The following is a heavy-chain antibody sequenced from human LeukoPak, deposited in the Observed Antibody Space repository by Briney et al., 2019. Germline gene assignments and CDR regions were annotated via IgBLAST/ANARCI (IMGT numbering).Heavy chain of an antibody. Sequence: ASVTVSCKASGYTFTSYGISWVRQAPGQGLEWMGWISAYNGNTNYAQKFQGRVTMTRDTSTSTVYMELSSLRSEDTAVYYCASPGEKDYYFDYWGQGTLVTVSS. V-gene: IGHV1-18*01. CDR1: GYTFTSYG. J-gene: IGHJ4*02. CDR2: ISAYNGNT. D-gene: IGHD3-16*01. CDR3: ASPGEKDYYFDY.